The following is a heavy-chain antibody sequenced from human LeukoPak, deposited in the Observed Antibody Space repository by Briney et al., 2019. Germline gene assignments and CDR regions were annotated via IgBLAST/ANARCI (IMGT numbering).Heavy chain of an antibody. Sequence: GGSLRLSCAASEFSLGAYAMNWVRQAPGKGLEWVSYISASSSATYYAESVKGRFTISRDNGQNSLYLQMSSLRAEDTAVYYCTRGVGRRGGTFDYWGQGTLVTVSS. V-gene: IGHV3-48*01. CDR1: EFSLGAYA. CDR3: TRGVGRRGGTFDY. CDR2: ISASSSAT. J-gene: IGHJ4*02. D-gene: IGHD3-10*01.